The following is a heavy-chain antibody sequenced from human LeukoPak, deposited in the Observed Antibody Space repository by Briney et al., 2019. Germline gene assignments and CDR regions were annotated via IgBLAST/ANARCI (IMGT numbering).Heavy chain of an antibody. D-gene: IGHD3-10*01. CDR3: ARGYYGSGSSQG. CDR2: VNPNSGNT. V-gene: IGHV1-8*01. CDR1: GYTFTSYD. Sequence: GASVKVSCKASGYTFTSYDINWVRQATGQGLEWMGWVNPNSGNTGYAQKFQGRVTMTRNTSISTAYMELSSLRSEDTAVYYCARGYYGSGSSQGWGQGTLVTVSS. J-gene: IGHJ4*02.